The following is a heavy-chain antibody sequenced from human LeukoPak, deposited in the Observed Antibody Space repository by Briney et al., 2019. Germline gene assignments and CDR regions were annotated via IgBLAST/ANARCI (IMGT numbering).Heavy chain of an antibody. D-gene: IGHD2-21*01. Sequence: GGSLRLSCAASGFIFSTYEMHWVRQAPGKGLEWVSYISTSGSTIYYADSVKGRFTFSRDNARNSLFLQMNRLRAEDTAFYYCARDGPAYSFEYWGQGTLVTVSS. CDR1: GFIFSTYE. J-gene: IGHJ4*02. CDR2: ISTSGSTI. CDR3: ARDGPAYSFEY. V-gene: IGHV3-48*03.